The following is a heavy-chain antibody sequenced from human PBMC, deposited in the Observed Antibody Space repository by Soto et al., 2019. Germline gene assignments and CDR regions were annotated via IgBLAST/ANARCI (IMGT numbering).Heavy chain of an antibody. V-gene: IGHV3-33*01. J-gene: IGHJ1*01. CDR1: GFTFSSYG. D-gene: IGHD4-17*01. Sequence: QVQLVESGGGVVQPGRSLRLSCAASGFTFSSYGMHWVRQAPGKGLEWVAVIWYDGSNKYYADSVKGRFNIYRDNSENTLYLQMNSLKAEDTAVYYCARAGARSHDYGDYWAQTNQAVTEYFQHWGKGTLVTVSS. CDR2: IWYDGSNK. CDR3: ARAGARSHDYGDYWAQTNQAVTEYFQH.